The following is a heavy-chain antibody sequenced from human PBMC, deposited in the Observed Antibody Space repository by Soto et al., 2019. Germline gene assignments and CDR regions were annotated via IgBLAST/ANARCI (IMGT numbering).Heavy chain of an antibody. CDR2: IESDGSST. CDR3: ARSDWFDP. CDR1: GFTFSTYW. J-gene: IGHJ5*02. V-gene: IGHV3-74*01. Sequence: GGSLRLSCAASGFTFSTYWMHWVRQAPGKGLVWVSRIESDGSSTSYADSVKGRFTISRDNAKNTLYLQMNSLRVEDTAVYYCARSDWFDPWGQGTLVTVS.